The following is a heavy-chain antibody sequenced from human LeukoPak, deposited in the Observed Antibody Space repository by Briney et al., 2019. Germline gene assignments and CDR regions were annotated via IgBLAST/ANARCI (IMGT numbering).Heavy chain of an antibody. CDR3: ARGPYCSSTSCFGMDV. Sequence: SETLSLTCTVSGGSISSGGSCWSWIRQHPGKGLDWIGYIYYSGSTYYNPSLKSRVTISVDTSKNQFSLKLSSVTAADTAVYCCARGPYCSSTSCFGMDVWGQGTTVTVFS. D-gene: IGHD2-2*01. CDR2: IYYSGST. CDR1: GGSISSGGSC. V-gene: IGHV4-31*03. J-gene: IGHJ6*02.